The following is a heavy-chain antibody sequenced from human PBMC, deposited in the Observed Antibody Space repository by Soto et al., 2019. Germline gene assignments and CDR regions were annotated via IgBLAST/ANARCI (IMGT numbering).Heavy chain of an antibody. CDR1: GGTFSSYA. CDR2: IIPIFGTA. J-gene: IGHJ6*02. CDR3: AGGIVVVVAADYGMDV. D-gene: IGHD2-15*01. Sequence: QVQLVQSGAEVKKPGSSVKVSCKASGGTFSSYAISWVRQAPGQGLEWMGGIIPIFGTANYAQKFQGRVTITADKSTSTAYMELSSLRAEDTAVYYCAGGIVVVVAADYGMDVWGQGTTVTVSS. V-gene: IGHV1-69*06.